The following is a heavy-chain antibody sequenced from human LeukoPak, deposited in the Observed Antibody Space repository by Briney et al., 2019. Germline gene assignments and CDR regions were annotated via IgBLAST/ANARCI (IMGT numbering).Heavy chain of an antibody. Sequence: SETLSLTCAVYGGSFSGYYWSWIRQPPGKGLEWIGEINHSGSTNYNPSLKSRVTISVDTSKNQFSLKLSSVTAADTAVYYCARFAFWSGYYYYGMDVWGQGTTVTVSS. CDR3: ARFAFWSGYYYYGMDV. CDR1: GGSFSGYY. J-gene: IGHJ6*02. V-gene: IGHV4-34*01. CDR2: INHSGST. D-gene: IGHD3-3*01.